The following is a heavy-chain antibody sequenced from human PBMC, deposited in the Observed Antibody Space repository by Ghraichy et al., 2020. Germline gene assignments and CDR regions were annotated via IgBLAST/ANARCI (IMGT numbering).Heavy chain of an antibody. CDR2: IYYSGST. V-gene: IGHV4-59*08. J-gene: IGHJ4*02. D-gene: IGHD5-18*01. CDR1: GGSISSYY. Sequence: SQTLSLTCTVSGGSISSYYWSWIRQPPGKGLEWLGYIYYSGSTNYNPSLKSRVTISVDTSKKQFSLKLSSVTAADTAVYYCAGHPRSYSYGPTSHFDYWGQGTLVTVSS. CDR3: AGHPRSYSYGPTSHFDY.